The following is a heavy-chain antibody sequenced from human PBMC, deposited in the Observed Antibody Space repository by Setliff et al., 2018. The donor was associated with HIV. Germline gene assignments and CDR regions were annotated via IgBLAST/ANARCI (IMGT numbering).Heavy chain of an antibody. J-gene: IGHJ4*02. D-gene: IGHD3-22*01. V-gene: IGHV1-69*13. Sequence: GASVKVSCKASGYPFSNFGVSWVRQAPGQGLEWMGGIIPIFGAANYAQKFQGRVTITADESTSTAYMGLSRLTSDDTAVYYCARGPNYYDRGSYYNFDYWGEGTLVTVSS. CDR1: GYPFSNFG. CDR3: ARGPNYYDRGSYYNFDY. CDR2: IIPIFGAA.